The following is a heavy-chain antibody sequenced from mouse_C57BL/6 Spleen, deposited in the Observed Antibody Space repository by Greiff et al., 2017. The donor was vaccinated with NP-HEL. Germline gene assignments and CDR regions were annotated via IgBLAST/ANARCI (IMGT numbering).Heavy chain of an antibody. D-gene: IGHD1-1*01. CDR1: GYEFSSSW. CDR2: IYPGDGDT. V-gene: IGHV1-82*01. CDR3: ARRVANDYAMYY. J-gene: IGHJ4*01. Sequence: QVQLKESGPELVKPGASVKISCKASGYEFSSSWMNWVKQRHGKGLEWIGRIYPGDGDTNYNGKFKGKATLTADKSSSTAYMQLCSLTSEDSAVYVCARRVANDYAMYYWGQGTSVTVAS.